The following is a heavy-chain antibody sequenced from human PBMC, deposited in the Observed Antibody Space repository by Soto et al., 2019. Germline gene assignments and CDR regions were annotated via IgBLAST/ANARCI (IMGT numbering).Heavy chain of an antibody. CDR1: GYTFTSYY. CDR2: INPSGGTT. V-gene: IGHV1-46*01. CDR3: AGGLGYTSGWLDY. Sequence: ASVKVSCKASGYTFTSYYIHWVRQAPGQGLEWMGIINPSGGTTSYAQKFQGRLTMTRDTSTSTVYMELSSLRSEDTAVFYCAGGLGYTSGWLDYWGQGTLVTVSS. D-gene: IGHD6-19*01. J-gene: IGHJ4*02.